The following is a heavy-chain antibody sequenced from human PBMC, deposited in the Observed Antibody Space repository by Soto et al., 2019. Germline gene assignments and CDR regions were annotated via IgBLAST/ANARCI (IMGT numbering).Heavy chain of an antibody. J-gene: IGHJ3*02. CDR1: GFTFSSYG. CDR2: IWYDGSNK. CDR3: ARNFGIMIPSPDAFDI. Sequence: LRLSCAASGFTFSSYGMHWVRQAPGKGLEWVAVIWYDGSNKYYADSVKGRSTISRDNSKNTLYLQMNSLRAEDTAVYYCARNFGIMIPSPDAFDIWGQGTMVTV. D-gene: IGHD3-16*01. V-gene: IGHV3-33*01.